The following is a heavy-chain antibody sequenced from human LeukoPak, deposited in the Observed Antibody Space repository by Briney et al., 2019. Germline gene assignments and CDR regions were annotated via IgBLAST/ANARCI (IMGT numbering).Heavy chain of an antibody. CDR1: GYTLTELS. CDR3: ARSEIIVGATLGGFDY. D-gene: IGHD1-26*01. CDR2: FDPEDGET. Sequence: GASVKVSCKVSGYTLTELSMHWVRQAPGKGLEWMGGFDPEDGETIYAQKFQGRVTMTEDTSTDTAYMELSSLRSEDTAVYYCARSEIIVGATLGGFDYWGQGTLVTVSS. J-gene: IGHJ4*02. V-gene: IGHV1-24*01.